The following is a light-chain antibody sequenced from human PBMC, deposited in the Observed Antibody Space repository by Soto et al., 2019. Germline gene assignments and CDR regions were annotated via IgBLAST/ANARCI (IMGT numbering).Light chain of an antibody. CDR2: INSDGSH. CDR1: SGHSRYA. J-gene: IGLJ2*01. V-gene: IGLV4-69*01. CDR3: QAWGSGVQV. Sequence: QLVLTQSPSASASLGASVKLTCTLSSGHSRYAIAWHQQQPEKGPRYLMKINSDGSHSKGDGIPDRFSGSSSGAERYLTISGRQSEDEADYYCQAWGSGVQVFGGGTKVTVL.